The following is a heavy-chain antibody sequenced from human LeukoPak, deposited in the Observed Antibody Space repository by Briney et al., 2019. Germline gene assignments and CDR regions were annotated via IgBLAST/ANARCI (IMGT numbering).Heavy chain of an antibody. CDR1: GFSFSSNC. V-gene: IGHV3-23*01. CDR3: ARNENSGWGYFDY. D-gene: IGHD5-12*01. Sequence: HAGGSLRLSCAVSGFSFSSNCMSWVRQAPGKGLEWVSVIGGSNGITFYVGSVKGRFTISRDNSKDTLYLQMNSLRAEDTAVYYCARNENSGWGYFDYWGQGTLVTVSS. J-gene: IGHJ4*02. CDR2: IGGSNGIT.